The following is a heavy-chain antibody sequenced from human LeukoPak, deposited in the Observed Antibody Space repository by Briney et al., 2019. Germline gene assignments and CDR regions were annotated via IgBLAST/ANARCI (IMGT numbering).Heavy chain of an antibody. J-gene: IGHJ4*02. V-gene: IGHV4-38-2*02. Sequence: PSETLSLTCTVSGYSISSGYYWGWIRQPPGKGLEWIGSIYYSGSTYYNPSLKSRVTISVDTSKNQFSLKLSSVTAADTAVYYCARKPDHFDYWGQGTLVTVSS. CDR1: GYSISSGYY. CDR3: ARKPDHFDY. CDR2: IYYSGST.